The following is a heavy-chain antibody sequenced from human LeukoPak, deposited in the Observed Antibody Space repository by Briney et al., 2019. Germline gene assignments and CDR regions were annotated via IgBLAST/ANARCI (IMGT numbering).Heavy chain of an antibody. Sequence: PGRSLRLSCAVSGFIFSSYGMHWVRQAPGKGLEWVAVIWSDASNTYYGDSVKGRFTISGDNSKNTLYLQMNRLRAEDTAVYYCARTYNIRYFDTWGQGTLVTVSS. CDR2: IWSDASNT. D-gene: IGHD3-9*01. CDR1: GFIFSSYG. J-gene: IGHJ4*02. V-gene: IGHV3-33*01. CDR3: ARTYNIRYFDT.